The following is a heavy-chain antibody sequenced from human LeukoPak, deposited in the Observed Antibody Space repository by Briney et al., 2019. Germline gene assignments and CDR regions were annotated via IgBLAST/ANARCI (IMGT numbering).Heavy chain of an antibody. Sequence: SETLSLTCTVSGGSISSYYWSWIRQPPGKGLEWIGYIYYSGSTNYNPSLKSRVTISVDTSKNQFSLKLSSVTAADTAVYYCVRNYGGSFDYWGQGTLVTVSS. CDR3: VRNYGGSFDY. CDR2: IYYSGST. V-gene: IGHV4-59*01. J-gene: IGHJ4*02. D-gene: IGHD4-17*01. CDR1: GGSISSYY.